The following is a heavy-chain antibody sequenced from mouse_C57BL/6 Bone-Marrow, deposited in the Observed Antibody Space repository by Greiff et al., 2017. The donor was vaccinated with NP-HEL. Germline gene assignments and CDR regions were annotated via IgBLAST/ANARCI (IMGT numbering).Heavy chain of an antibody. CDR1: GYTFTSYW. Sequence: QVHVKQPGAELVMPGASVKLSCKASGYTFTSYWMHWVKQRPGQGLEWIGEIDPSDSYTNYNQKFKGKSTLTVDKSSSTAYMQLSSLTSEDSAVYYCAQGYFDVWGTGTTVTVSS. V-gene: IGHV1-69*01. J-gene: IGHJ1*03. CDR2: IDPSDSYT. CDR3: AQGYFDV.